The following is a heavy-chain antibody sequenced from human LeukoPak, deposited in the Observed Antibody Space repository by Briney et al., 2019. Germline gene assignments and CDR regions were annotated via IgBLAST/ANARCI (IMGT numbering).Heavy chain of an antibody. V-gene: IGHV1-69*04. CDR2: IIPIFGIA. CDR1: GGTFSSYA. D-gene: IGHD2-15*01. Sequence: SVKVSCKASGGTFSSYAISWVRQAPGQGLEWMGRIIPIFGIANYAQKFQGRVTITADKSTSTAYMELSSLRSEDTAVYYCASSSAGCSGGRCYYWFDPWGQGTLVTVSS. J-gene: IGHJ5*02. CDR3: ASSSAGCSGGRCYYWFDP.